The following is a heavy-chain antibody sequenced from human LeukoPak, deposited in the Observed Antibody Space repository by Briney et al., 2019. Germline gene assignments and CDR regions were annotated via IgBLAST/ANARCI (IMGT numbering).Heavy chain of an antibody. CDR2: IYYSGST. V-gene: IGHV4-59*02. CDR1: GDSVIYSY. J-gene: IGHJ4*02. CDR3: ARDLRGVLDY. D-gene: IGHD3-10*01. Sequence: SETLSLTCTVSGDSVIYSYWSWIRQPPGKGLEWIGYIYYSGSTNYNPSLKSRVTISVDTSKNQFSLKLSSVTAADTAVYYCARDLRGVLDYWGQGTLVTVSS.